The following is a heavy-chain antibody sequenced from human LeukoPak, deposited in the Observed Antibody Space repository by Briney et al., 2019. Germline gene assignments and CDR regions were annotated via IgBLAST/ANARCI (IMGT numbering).Heavy chain of an antibody. Sequence: ASVKVSCKASGYTFTGYYMHWVQQAPGQGLEWMGRINPNSGGTNYAQKFQGRVTMTRDTSISTAYMELSRLRSDDTAVYYCASNEGIAAPFDYWGQGTLVTVSS. CDR3: ASNEGIAAPFDY. CDR2: INPNSGGT. D-gene: IGHD6-13*01. J-gene: IGHJ4*02. CDR1: GYTFTGYY. V-gene: IGHV1-2*06.